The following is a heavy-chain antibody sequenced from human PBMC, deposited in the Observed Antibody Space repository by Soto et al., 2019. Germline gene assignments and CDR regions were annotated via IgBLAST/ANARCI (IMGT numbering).Heavy chain of an antibody. Sequence: PGGSLRLSCAASGFTFDTYAMHWVRQAPGKGLEWVAVISYDGSNQFYAGSVKGRFTVSRDNSKNTLYLQVNSLRNDDTAVYYCTRGLLTDFFDYWGQGALVTVLL. CDR3: TRGLLTDFFDY. J-gene: IGHJ4*02. V-gene: IGHV3-30-3*01. CDR1: GFTFDTYA. CDR2: ISYDGSNQ.